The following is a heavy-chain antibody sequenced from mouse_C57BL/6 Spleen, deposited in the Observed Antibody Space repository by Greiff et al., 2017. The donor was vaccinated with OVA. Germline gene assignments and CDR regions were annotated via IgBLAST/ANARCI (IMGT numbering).Heavy chain of an antibody. J-gene: IGHJ1*03. CDR2: ISSGGDYI. Sequence: VQLKESGEGLVKPGGSLKLSCAASGFTFSSYAMSWVRQTPEKRLEWVAYISSGGDYIYYADTVKGRFTISRDNARNTLYLQMSSLKSEDTAMYYCTREANYGSSYWYFDVWGTGTTVTVSS. D-gene: IGHD1-1*01. CDR1: GFTFSSYA. CDR3: TREANYGSSYWYFDV. V-gene: IGHV5-9-1*02.